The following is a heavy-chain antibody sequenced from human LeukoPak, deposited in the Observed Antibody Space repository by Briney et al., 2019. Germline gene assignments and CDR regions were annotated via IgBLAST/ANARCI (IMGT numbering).Heavy chain of an antibody. CDR1: GGSISSYY. CDR3: ATSRALVVPAARGFDY. D-gene: IGHD2-2*01. V-gene: IGHV4-59*01. Sequence: PSETLSLTCTASGGSISSYYWSWIRQPPGKGLERIWYIYYSGSTNYNPSLKSRVTISVDTSKNQFSLKLSSVTAADTAVYYCATSRALVVPAARGFDYWGQGTLVTVSS. J-gene: IGHJ4*02. CDR2: IYYSGST.